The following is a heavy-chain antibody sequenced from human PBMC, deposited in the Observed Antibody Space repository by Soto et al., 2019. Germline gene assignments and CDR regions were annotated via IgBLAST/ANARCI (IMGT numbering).Heavy chain of an antibody. CDR1: GGSISSRTYY. D-gene: IGHD1-1*01. CDR3: ATYYASQLGGMDV. Sequence: QLQLQESGPGLVKPSETLSLTCTVSGGSISSRTYYWAWIRQPPGKGLEWIANIYYSGNTYYNPSHKSRVTISVDTSKNQFSLKLSSVTAADTAVYFCATYYASQLGGMDVWGQGTTVSVSS. V-gene: IGHV4-39*01. J-gene: IGHJ6*02. CDR2: IYYSGNT.